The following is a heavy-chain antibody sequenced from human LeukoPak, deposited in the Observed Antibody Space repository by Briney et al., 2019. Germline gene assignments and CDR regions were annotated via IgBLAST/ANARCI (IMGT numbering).Heavy chain of an antibody. CDR1: GFTFSSYG. Sequence: GRSLRLSCAASGFTFSSYGMHWVRQAPGKGLEWVAVIWYDGSNKYYADSVKGRFTISRDNSKNTLYLQMNSLRAEDTAVYYCARGIRGYSYEAAFDIWGQGTMVTVSS. D-gene: IGHD5-18*01. CDR2: IWYDGSNK. V-gene: IGHV3-33*01. J-gene: IGHJ3*02. CDR3: ARGIRGYSYEAAFDI.